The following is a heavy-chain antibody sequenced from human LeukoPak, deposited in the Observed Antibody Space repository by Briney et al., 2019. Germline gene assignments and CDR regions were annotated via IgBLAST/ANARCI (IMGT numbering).Heavy chain of an antibody. V-gene: IGHV3-23*01. CDR2: ISGSGGST. Sequence: GGSLRLSCAASGFTFSSYAMSWVRQAPGKGLEWVSAISGSGGSTYYADSVKGRFTISRDNSKNTLYLQMNSLRAEDTALYYCATDTLGYSYVKTYYFDYWGQGTLVTVSS. CDR1: GFTFSSYA. J-gene: IGHJ4*02. D-gene: IGHD5-18*01. CDR3: ATDTLGYSYVKTYYFDY.